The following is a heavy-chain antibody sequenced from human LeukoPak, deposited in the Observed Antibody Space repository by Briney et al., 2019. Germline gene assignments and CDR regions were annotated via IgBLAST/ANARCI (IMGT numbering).Heavy chain of an antibody. Sequence: SETLSLTCTVSGGSISSGSYYWSWIRQPAGKGLEWIGRIYTSGSTNYNPSLKSRVTISVDTSKNQFSLKLSSVTAADTAVYYCARALTTVIDYWGQGTLVTVSS. CDR3: ARALTTVIDY. J-gene: IGHJ4*02. CDR2: IYTSGST. CDR1: GGSISSGSYY. D-gene: IGHD4-17*01. V-gene: IGHV4-61*02.